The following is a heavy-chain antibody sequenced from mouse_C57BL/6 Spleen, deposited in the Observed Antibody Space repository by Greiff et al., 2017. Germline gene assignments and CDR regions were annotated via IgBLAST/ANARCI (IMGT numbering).Heavy chain of an antibody. CDR3: ARDYYGSSLRYFDV. V-gene: IGHV5-6*01. Sequence: DVQLQESGGDLVKPGGSLKLSCAASGFTFSSYGMSWVRQTPDKRLEWVATISSGGSYTYYPDSVKGRFTISRDNAKNTLYLQMSSLKSEDTAMYYCARDYYGSSLRYFDVWGTGTTVTVSS. CDR1: GFTFSSYG. D-gene: IGHD1-1*01. CDR2: ISSGGSYT. J-gene: IGHJ1*03.